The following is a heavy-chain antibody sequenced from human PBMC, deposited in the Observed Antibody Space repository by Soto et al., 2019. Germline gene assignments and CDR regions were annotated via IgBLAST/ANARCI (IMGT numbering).Heavy chain of an antibody. CDR1: GYIFVNYG. CDR2: INAGNGST. CDR3: ARGGGLRYFDWPFXY. V-gene: IGHV1-3*01. D-gene: IGHD3-9*01. Sequence: GASVKVSCKASGYIFVNYGIAWVRQAPGQGLEWMGWINAGNGSTKYSQKFQGRVTITRDTSASTAYMELSSLRSEDTAVYYCARGGGLRYFDWPFXYWGQGTLVTVSS. J-gene: IGHJ4*02.